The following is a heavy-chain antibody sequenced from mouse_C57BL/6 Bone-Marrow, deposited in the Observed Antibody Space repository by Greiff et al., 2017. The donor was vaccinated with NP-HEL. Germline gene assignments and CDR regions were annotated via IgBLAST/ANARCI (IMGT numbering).Heavy chain of an antibody. CDR2: ISNGGGST. CDR1: GFTFSDYY. J-gene: IGHJ4*01. D-gene: IGHD1-1*01. Sequence: EVKLVESGGGLVQPGGSLKLSCAASGFTFSDYYMYWVRQTPEKRLEWVAYISNGGGSTYYPDTVKGRFTISRDNAKNTLYLQMSRLKSEDTAMYYCARQRWIYYYGSLYAMDYWGQGTSVTVSS. V-gene: IGHV5-12*01. CDR3: ARQRWIYYYGSLYAMDY.